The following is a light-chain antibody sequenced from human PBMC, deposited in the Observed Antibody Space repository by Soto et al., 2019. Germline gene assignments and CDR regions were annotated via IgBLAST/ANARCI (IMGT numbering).Light chain of an antibody. V-gene: IGKV1-5*01. J-gene: IGKJ4*01. CDR3: QQYNTYPLT. Sequence: DIQMTQSPSTLSASVGDRVTITCRASQTISNWSAWYQQKPGKAPKVLIYDASTLDGGVPSRFSGRRSGTDFTLTISSLQPSDFATYYCQQYNTYPLTFGGGTKVDIK. CDR2: DAS. CDR1: QTISNW.